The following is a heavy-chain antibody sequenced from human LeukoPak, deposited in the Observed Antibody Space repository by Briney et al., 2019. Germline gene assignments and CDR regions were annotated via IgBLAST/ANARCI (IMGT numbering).Heavy chain of an antibody. J-gene: IGHJ4*02. CDR3: AKDFPQVVVAADSDY. CDR2: ISGSGGST. D-gene: IGHD2-15*01. Sequence: GGSLRLSCAASGFTFSDYYMSWVRQAPGKGLEWVSAISGSGGSTYYADSVKGRFTISRDNSKNTLYLQMNSLRAEDTAVYYCAKDFPQVVVAADSDYWGQGTLVTVSS. CDR1: GFTFSDYY. V-gene: IGHV3-23*01.